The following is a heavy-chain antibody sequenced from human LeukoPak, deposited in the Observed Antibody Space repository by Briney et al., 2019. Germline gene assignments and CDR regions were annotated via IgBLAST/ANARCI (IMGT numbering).Heavy chain of an antibody. Sequence: SETLSLTCTVSGGSISSDYWSWVRQPPGKGLEWVGYIYYSGTTNYNPSLKSRVTISVDTSKNQFSLKLSSVTAADTAVYYCARGLTIVGSTSFHFWGQGALVTVSS. CDR1: GGSISSDY. V-gene: IGHV4-59*01. CDR3: ARGLTIVGSTSFHF. CDR2: IYYSGTT. J-gene: IGHJ4*02. D-gene: IGHD1-26*01.